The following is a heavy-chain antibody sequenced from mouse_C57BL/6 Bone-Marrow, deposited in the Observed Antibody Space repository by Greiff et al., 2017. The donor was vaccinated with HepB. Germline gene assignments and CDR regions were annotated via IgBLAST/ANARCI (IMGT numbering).Heavy chain of an antibody. Sequence: VQLKQSGPVLVKPGASVKMSCKASGYTFTDYYMNWVKQSHGKSLEWIGVINPYNGGTSYNQKFKGKATLTVDKSSSTAYMELNSLTSEDSAVYYCAREDGPFDYWGQGTTLTVSS. CDR3: AREDGPFDY. CDR1: GYTFTDYY. D-gene: IGHD2-3*01. V-gene: IGHV1-19*01. J-gene: IGHJ2*01. CDR2: INPYNGGT.